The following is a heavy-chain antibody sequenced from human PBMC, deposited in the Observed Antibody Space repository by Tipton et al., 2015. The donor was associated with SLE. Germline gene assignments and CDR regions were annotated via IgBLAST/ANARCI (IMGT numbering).Heavy chain of an antibody. J-gene: IGHJ4*02. D-gene: IGHD3-22*01. CDR1: GGSISSGSYY. CDR3: ARDIGYYDSSGLDFDY. V-gene: IGHV4-61*09. CDR2: IYTSGST. Sequence: TLSLTCTVSGGSISSGSYYWSWIRQPAAKGLEWIGHIYTSGSTNYNPSLKSRVTISVDTSKNQFSLKLSSVTAADTAVYYCARDIGYYDSSGLDFDYWGQGTLVTVSS.